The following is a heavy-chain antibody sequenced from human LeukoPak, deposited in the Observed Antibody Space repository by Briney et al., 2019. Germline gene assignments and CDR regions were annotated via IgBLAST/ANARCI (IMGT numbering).Heavy chain of an antibody. D-gene: IGHD2-15*01. Sequence: GESLKISCKTSGYSFTSYWIGWVRQMPGKGLEWMGIMYPGDSDTRYSPSFQGQVTISADKSISTAYLQWSSLKASDTAMYYCARQVYCSGGRCSGGRFDPWGQGTLVTVSS. CDR3: ARQVYCSGGRCSGGRFDP. J-gene: IGHJ5*02. CDR2: MYPGDSDT. V-gene: IGHV5-51*01. CDR1: GYSFTSYW.